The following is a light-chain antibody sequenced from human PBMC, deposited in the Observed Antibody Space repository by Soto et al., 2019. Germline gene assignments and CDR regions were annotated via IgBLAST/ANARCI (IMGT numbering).Light chain of an antibody. CDR3: QQYKSYST. V-gene: IGKV1-5*03. CDR1: QSINSW. J-gene: IGKJ2*01. CDR2: TAS. Sequence: DIQMTQSPSTLSASVGDRVTITCRASQSINSWLAWYQQKPGKAPKLLIYTASSLESGVPSRFSGSGSGTEFTLTISSLQPDDFATYYCQQYKSYSTFGQGTKLEIK.